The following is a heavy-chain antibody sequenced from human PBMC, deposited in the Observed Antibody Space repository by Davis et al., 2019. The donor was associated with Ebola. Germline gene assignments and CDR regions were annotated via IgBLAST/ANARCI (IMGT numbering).Heavy chain of an antibody. CDR2: ISGSGGST. CDR3: ARTHIPYSYGRLDY. Sequence: GESLKISCAASGFTFSSYAMSWVRQAPGKGLEWVSAISGSGGSTYYADSVKGRFTISRDNSKNTLYLQMNSLRAEDTAVYHCARTHIPYSYGRLDYWGQGTLVTVSS. D-gene: IGHD5-18*01. CDR1: GFTFSSYA. J-gene: IGHJ4*02. V-gene: IGHV3-23*01.